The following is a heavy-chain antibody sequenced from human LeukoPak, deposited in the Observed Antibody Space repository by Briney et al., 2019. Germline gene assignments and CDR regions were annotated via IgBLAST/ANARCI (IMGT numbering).Heavy chain of an antibody. J-gene: IGHJ3*02. D-gene: IGHD1-1*01. V-gene: IGHV4-59*01. CDR2: IYYSGST. CDR3: ARHRNDEDAFDI. CDR1: GGSISSYY. Sequence: SETLSLTCTVSGGSISSYYWSWIRQPPGKGLEWVGYIYYSGSTNYNPSLKRRVTISVDTSKNQFSLKLSSVTAADTAVYYCARHRNDEDAFDIWGQGTMVTVSS.